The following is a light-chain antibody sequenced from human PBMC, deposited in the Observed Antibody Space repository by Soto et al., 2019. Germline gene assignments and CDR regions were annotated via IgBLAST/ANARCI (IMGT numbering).Light chain of an antibody. CDR3: AAYTSSITSVI. V-gene: IGLV2-14*03. J-gene: IGLJ6*01. CDR2: DVS. Sequence: QSALTQPASVSGSPGQSITISCTGTSSDVGGYKYVSWYQQHPDKAPNLIIFDVSNRPSGLSSRFSGSKSGNTASLAISGLQAEDEADYYCAAYTSSITSVIFGRGTKVTVL. CDR1: SSDVGGYKY.